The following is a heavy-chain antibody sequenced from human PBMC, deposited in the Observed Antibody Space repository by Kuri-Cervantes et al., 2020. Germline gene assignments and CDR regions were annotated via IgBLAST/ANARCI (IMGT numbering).Heavy chain of an antibody. J-gene: IGHJ6*02. CDR1: GYTFTSYD. CDR2: MNPNSGNT. V-gene: IGHV1-8*01. Sequence: ASVKVSCKASGYTFTSYDINWVRQATGQGLEWMGWMNPNSGNTGYAQKFQGRVTMTRNTSISTAYMELSSLRSEDTAVYYCARDLGYYDSSGPLASGMDVWGQGTTVTVSS. CDR3: ARDLGYYDSSGPLASGMDV. D-gene: IGHD3-22*01.